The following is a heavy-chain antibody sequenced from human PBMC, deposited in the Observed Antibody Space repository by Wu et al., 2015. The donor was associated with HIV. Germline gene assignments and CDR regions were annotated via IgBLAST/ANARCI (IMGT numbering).Heavy chain of an antibody. D-gene: IGHD3-10*01. V-gene: IGHV1-69*18. Sequence: QVQLMQSGAEVKKPGASVKVSCKASGGTFSSYAISWVRQAPGQGLEWMGRIIPIFGTANYAQKFQGRVTITADESTSTAYMELSSLRSEDTAVYYCARVSDLLVGFGDLLQYMMSFDYRGDQGTMVTVSS. CDR3: ARVSDLLVGFGDLLQYMMSFDYR. J-gene: IGHJ3*01. CDR2: IIPIFGTA. CDR1: GGTFSSYA.